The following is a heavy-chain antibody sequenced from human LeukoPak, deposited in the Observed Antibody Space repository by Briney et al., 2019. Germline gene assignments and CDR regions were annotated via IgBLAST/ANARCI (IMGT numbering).Heavy chain of an antibody. V-gene: IGHV1-18*01. CDR1: GYTFTSYG. CDR2: ISAYNSNT. D-gene: IGHD3-22*01. Sequence: GASVKVSCKASGYTFTSYGISWVRQAPGQGLEWMGWISAYNSNTNYAQKLQGRVTMTTDTSTRTAYMELRSLRSDDTAVYYCARGYDSSGYYYVSEFDYWGQGTLVTVSS. CDR3: ARGYDSSGYYYVSEFDY. J-gene: IGHJ4*02.